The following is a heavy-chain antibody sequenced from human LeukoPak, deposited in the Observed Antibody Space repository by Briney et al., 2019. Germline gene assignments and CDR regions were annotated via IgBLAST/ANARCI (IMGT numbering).Heavy chain of an antibody. CDR2: ISYDGSNK. CDR3: AKSSLRGHSLWYFDL. CDR1: GLTLSSYG. V-gene: IGHV3-30*18. Sequence: GRSLSLSCAASGLTLSSYGMHWVRQAPGKGLEWVAVISYDGSNKYDADSVKGRFTISRDNSKNTLYLQMNKLRVEDTAVYYCAKSSLRGHSLWYFDLWGRGTPVTVSS. D-gene: IGHD3-10*01. J-gene: IGHJ2*01.